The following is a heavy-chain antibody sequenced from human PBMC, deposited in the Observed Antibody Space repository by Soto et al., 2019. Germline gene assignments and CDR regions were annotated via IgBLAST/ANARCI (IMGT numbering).Heavy chain of an antibody. J-gene: IGHJ4*02. CDR3: ASHYDMWSGYLSPVDY. CDR2: ISSSSSTI. Sequence: GSLRLSCVASGFTFSSYSMNWVRQAPGKGLEWVSYISSSSSTIYYADSVKGRFAISRDNAKNSLYLEMNSLRDEDTAVYYCASHYDMWSGYLSPVDYWGQGTLVTVSS. V-gene: IGHV3-48*02. D-gene: IGHD3-3*01. CDR1: GFTFSSYS.